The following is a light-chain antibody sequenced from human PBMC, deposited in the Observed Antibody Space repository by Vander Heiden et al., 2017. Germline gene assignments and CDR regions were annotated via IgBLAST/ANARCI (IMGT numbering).Light chain of an antibody. V-gene: IGKV1-9*01. CDR2: AAS. Sequence: IQLTQSPSSLSASVGDRVTITCRASQGISSYLASYQQKPGKAPKLLIYAASTLQSGVPSRFSGSGSGTDFTLTISSLQPEDFATYYCQQLNSYPQTFGQGTKVEIK. CDR3: QQLNSYPQT. J-gene: IGKJ1*01. CDR1: QGISSY.